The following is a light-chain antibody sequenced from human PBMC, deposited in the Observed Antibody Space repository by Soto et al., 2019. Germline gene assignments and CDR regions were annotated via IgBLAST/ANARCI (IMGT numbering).Light chain of an antibody. V-gene: IGLV8-61*01. CDR3: VLYMGTGISV. Sequence: QTVVTQEPSFSVSPGRTVTLTCGLSSGSVSTSYYPSWYQLNPGQAPRTLIYSTNTRSSGVPNRFSGSILENKAALTITGAQSDYESDYYCVLYMGTGISVFGGGTKLTVL. CDR1: SGSVSTSYY. J-gene: IGLJ3*02. CDR2: STN.